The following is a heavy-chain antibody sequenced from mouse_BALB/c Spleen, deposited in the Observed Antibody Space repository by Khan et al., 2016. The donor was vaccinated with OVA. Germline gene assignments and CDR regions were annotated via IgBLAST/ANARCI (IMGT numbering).Heavy chain of an antibody. CDR2: IDPANGNT. V-gene: IGHV14-3*02. Sequence: VQLQQSGAELVKPGASVKLSCTASGFNIKDTYMHWVKQRPEQGLEWIGRIDPANGNTKYDPKFQGKATITADTSSNTAYLQLSSLTSEDTAVYYCARSAPYYAMDDWGQGTSVTVSS. J-gene: IGHJ4*01. D-gene: IGHD6-1*01. CDR3: ARSAPYYAMDD. CDR1: GFNIKDTY.